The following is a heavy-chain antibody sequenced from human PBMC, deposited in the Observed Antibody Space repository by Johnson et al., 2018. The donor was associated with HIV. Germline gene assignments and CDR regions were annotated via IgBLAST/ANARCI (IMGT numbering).Heavy chain of an antibody. D-gene: IGHD3-22*01. J-gene: IGHJ3*02. CDR1: GFMFDDYG. CDR3: AREVNAFDI. V-gene: IGHV3-30*19. CDR2: ISYDGSNK. Sequence: VQLVESGGGVERPGGSLRLSCVGSGFMFDDYGMSWVRQVQGKGLEWVAVISYDGSNKYYADSVKGRFTISRDNAKTTLYLQMNSLRAEDTAVYYCAREVNAFDIWGQGTMVTVSS.